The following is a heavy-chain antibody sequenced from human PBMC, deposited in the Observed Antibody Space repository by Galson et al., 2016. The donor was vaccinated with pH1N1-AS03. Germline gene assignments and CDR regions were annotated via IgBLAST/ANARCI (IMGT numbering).Heavy chain of an antibody. V-gene: IGHV1-18*01. Sequence: SVKVSCKASGYTFVNYGISWVRRAPGQGLEWMGWISGYDGHTGYAQKFQGRVTMTTDTSTNTACMELRSLTSDDTAVYYCARDESGYMYWGQGTLVIVSS. CDR1: GYTFVNYG. CDR2: ISGYDGHT. D-gene: IGHD3-3*01. J-gene: IGHJ4*02. CDR3: ARDESGYMY.